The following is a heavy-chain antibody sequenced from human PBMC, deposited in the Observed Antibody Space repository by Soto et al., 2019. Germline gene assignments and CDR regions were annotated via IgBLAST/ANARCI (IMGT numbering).Heavy chain of an antibody. D-gene: IGHD3-10*01. Sequence: ASVKVSCKASGYTFTSYGISWVRQAPGQGLEWMGWISAYNGNTNYAQKLQGRVTMTTDTSTSTAYMELRSLRSDDTAVYYCAREDYGSGNPLLRYYYYYMDVWGKGTTVTVSS. J-gene: IGHJ6*03. CDR2: ISAYNGNT. V-gene: IGHV1-18*01. CDR3: AREDYGSGNPLLRYYYYYMDV. CDR1: GYTFTSYG.